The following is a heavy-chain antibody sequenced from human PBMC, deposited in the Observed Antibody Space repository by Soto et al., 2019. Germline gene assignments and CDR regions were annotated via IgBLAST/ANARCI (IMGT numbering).Heavy chain of an antibody. D-gene: IGHD1-1*01. CDR3: ARAVAGQVRSAWTWLDY. CDR1: GFTFRDYA. V-gene: IGHV3-30-3*01. Sequence: QVQLVESGGGVVQPGRSLRLSCEASGFTFRDYAMHWVRQAPGKGLEWVAAIPRDGSAQHYADSVKGRFSISGDNSKNTVSLQMNSHRPEDAALYYCARAVAGQVRSAWTWLDYWGQGTLVTVSS. J-gene: IGHJ4*02. CDR2: IPRDGSAQ.